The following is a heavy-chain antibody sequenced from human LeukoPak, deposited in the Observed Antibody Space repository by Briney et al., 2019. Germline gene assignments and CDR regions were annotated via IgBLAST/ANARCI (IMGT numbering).Heavy chain of an antibody. Sequence: GGSLRLSCVASGFTFSSSVMHWVRQAPGKGLEWIAVISYDGLTKNYADSVKGRFTISRDNSKNTLYLQMSSLRVEDTAVYYCARERRYCSTIRGYGMDVWGQGTTVTVSS. CDR3: ARERRYCSTIRGYGMDV. CDR2: ISYDGLTK. D-gene: IGHD2-2*01. J-gene: IGHJ6*02. V-gene: IGHV3-30-3*01. CDR1: GFTFSSSV.